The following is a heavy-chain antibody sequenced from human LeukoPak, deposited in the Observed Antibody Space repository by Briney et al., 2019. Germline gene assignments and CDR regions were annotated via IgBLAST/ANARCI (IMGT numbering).Heavy chain of an antibody. CDR3: ARSRGAGPGAHFDY. CDR1: GFTFSDEY. J-gene: IGHJ4*02. Sequence: GGSLRLSCAASGFTFSDEYMSWIRQAQGKGLEWVSYVSNSGSYTNYADSVKGRFTISRDNAKSSLYLQMNSVRAEDTAVYYCARSRGAGPGAHFDYWGQGTLVTVSS. CDR2: VSNSGSYT. V-gene: IGHV3-11*03. D-gene: IGHD6-19*01.